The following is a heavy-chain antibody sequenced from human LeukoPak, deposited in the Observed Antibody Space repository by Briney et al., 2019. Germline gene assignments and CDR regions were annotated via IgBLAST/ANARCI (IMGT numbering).Heavy chain of an antibody. CDR3: VSWAGGNSDVASFDC. Sequence: ASANVSCKASGYIFSDYYMHWVRQAPGRGFEWMGWISRRSGATKIAEKFQGRVTLTRDTSISTAYVELTNLASDDTAVYYCVSWAGGNSDVASFDCCGQGTLVIVSS. J-gene: IGHJ4*02. D-gene: IGHD2-21*01. CDR2: ISRRSGAT. V-gene: IGHV1-2*02. CDR1: GYIFSDYY.